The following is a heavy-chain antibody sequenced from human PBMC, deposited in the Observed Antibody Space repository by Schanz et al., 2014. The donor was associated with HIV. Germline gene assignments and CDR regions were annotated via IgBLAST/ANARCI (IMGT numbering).Heavy chain of an antibody. CDR2: IRGNGGST. J-gene: IGHJ4*02. V-gene: IGHV3-23*01. CDR1: GFTFSNYV. D-gene: IGHD3-9*01. Sequence: EVQLLESGGGLVQPGGSLRLTCVASGFTFSNYVMNWVRQAPGKGLEWVSGIRGNGGSTYYAGSVKGRFTISRDNSKNTLYLQMNTLRAEDTAVYYCARKQQLTGEIDHWGQGTLVTVSS. CDR3: ARKQQLTGEIDH.